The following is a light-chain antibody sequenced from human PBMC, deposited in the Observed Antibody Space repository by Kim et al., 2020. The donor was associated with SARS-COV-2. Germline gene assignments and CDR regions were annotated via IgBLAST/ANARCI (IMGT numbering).Light chain of an antibody. V-gene: IGKV1D-13*01. CDR2: DAS. Sequence: AIQLTQSPSSLSASVGDRITITCRASQGISSALGWYQQKPGKAPKVLIYDASRLQSGVPSRFSGSGSGTDFTLTISCLQPEDFATYYCQQFNNYPLTFGGGTKLEI. CDR3: QQFNNYPLT. CDR1: QGISSA. J-gene: IGKJ4*01.